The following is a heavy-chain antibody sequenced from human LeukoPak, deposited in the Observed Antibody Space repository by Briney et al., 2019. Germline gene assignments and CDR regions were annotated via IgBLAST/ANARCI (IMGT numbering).Heavy chain of an antibody. CDR3: ARGSGGAIW. CDR1: GGSFSGYY. CDR2: INHSGST. J-gene: IGHJ4*02. D-gene: IGHD4-17*01. V-gene: IGHV4-34*01. Sequence: SETLSLTCAVYGGSFSGYYWSWIRQPPGKGLEWIGEINHSGSTNYNPSLKSRVTISVDTSKNQFSLKLSSVTAADTAVYYCARGSGGAIWWGQGTLVTVSS.